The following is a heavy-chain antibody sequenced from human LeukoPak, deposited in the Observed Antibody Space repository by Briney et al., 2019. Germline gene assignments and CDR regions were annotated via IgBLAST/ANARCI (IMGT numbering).Heavy chain of an antibody. D-gene: IGHD3-3*01. J-gene: IGHJ6*03. Sequence: GGSLSLSCTASGFTLSLYSMHWVRQAPGKGLEWVSSIGRSSQYIYYGVSVRGRFTISRDNAKNSLYLDMNSPRAEDTAVYYCARDASNIDFAPYFYYMDVWGKGTTVTVSS. CDR2: IGRSSQYI. CDR1: GFTLSLYS. CDR3: ARDASNIDFAPYFYYMDV. V-gene: IGHV3-21*01.